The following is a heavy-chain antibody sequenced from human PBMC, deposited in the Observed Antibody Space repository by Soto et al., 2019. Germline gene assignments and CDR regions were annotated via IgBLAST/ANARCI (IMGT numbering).Heavy chain of an antibody. J-gene: IGHJ4*02. D-gene: IGHD6-19*01. Sequence: TGGSLRLSCVASGFIFSSYGMHWVRQAPGKGLEWVAVISFDGSNKYYADSVKGRFTISRDNSKNTLYLQLDTLRAEDTAVYYCAKDRLTVAVNFFDDWGQGTLVTVSS. CDR2: ISFDGSNK. CDR1: GFIFSSYG. CDR3: AKDRLTVAVNFFDD. V-gene: IGHV3-30*18.